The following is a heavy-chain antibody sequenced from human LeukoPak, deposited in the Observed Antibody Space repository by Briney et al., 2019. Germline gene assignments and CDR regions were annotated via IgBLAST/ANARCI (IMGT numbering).Heavy chain of an antibody. CDR3: TIFAPGLLSGDWFDP. D-gene: IGHD3-10*01. J-gene: IGHJ5*02. CDR1: GLTFSNSA. V-gene: IGHV3-23*01. CDR2: IDGSGGRT. Sequence: GGSLRLSCAASGLTFSNSAMSWVRLAPGKGLEWVSGIDGSGGRTLYADCVKGRFNISRDNSKNTLYLQINSQRAEDTGVYYCTIFAPGLLSGDWFDPWGQGTLVSVSS.